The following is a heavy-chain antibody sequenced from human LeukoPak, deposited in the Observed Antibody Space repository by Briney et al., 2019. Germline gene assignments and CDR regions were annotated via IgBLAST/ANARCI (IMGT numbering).Heavy chain of an antibody. CDR2: IYPGDSDT. Sequence: GESLKISCKGSGYSFKSYWIAWVRQMPGKGLEWMGIIYPGDSDTRYSPSFQGQVTISADKSISTAYLQWSSLKASDTAMYYCARTRMVRGVIIEFDYWGQGTLVTVSS. V-gene: IGHV5-51*01. CDR3: ARTRMVRGVIIEFDY. CDR1: GYSFKSYW. D-gene: IGHD3-10*01. J-gene: IGHJ4*02.